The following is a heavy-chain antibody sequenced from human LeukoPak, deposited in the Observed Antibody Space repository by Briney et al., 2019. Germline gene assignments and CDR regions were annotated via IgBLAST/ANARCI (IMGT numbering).Heavy chain of an antibody. D-gene: IGHD1-26*01. Sequence: GGSLRLSCAASGFTFSSYSMNWVHQAPGKGLVWVSRINSDGSSTSYADSVKGRFTISRDNAKNTLYLQMNSLRAEDTAVYFCASPGATSKFDYWGQGTQVTVSS. CDR3: ASPGATSKFDY. CDR1: GFTFSSYS. V-gene: IGHV3-74*01. J-gene: IGHJ4*02. CDR2: INSDGSST.